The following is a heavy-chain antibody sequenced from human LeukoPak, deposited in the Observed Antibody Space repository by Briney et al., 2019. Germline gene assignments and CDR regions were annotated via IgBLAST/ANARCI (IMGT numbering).Heavy chain of an antibody. CDR2: ISSSSSYI. D-gene: IGHD6-13*01. Sequence: PGGSLRPSCAAFGFTFSSYSMNWVRQAPGKGLEWVSSISSSSSYIYYADSVKGRFTISRDNAKNSLYLQMNSLRAEDTAVYYCARDIAAAGIGTAYWGQGTLVTVSS. CDR1: GFTFSSYS. J-gene: IGHJ4*02. V-gene: IGHV3-21*01. CDR3: ARDIAAAGIGTAY.